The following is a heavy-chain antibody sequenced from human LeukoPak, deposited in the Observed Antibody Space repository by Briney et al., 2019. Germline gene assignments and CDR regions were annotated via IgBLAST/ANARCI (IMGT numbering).Heavy chain of an antibody. CDR3: AKDAWDCSNGRCPSYYYYMDV. V-gene: IGHV3-30*02. Sequence: PGGSLRLSCAAPGFTFSNDGIHWARRGPGKGLEWVSFLRYDGSNIYHADSVKGRFTISTDNSNNMQYLQMNSLRAEDTAVYYCAKDAWDCSNGRCPSYYYYMDVWGKGTTVTVPS. CDR1: GFTFSNDG. CDR2: LRYDGSNI. D-gene: IGHD2-8*01. J-gene: IGHJ6*03.